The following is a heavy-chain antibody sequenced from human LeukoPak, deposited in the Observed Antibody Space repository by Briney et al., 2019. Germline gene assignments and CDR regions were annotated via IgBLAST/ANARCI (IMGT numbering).Heavy chain of an antibody. CDR3: ARGQDYGDYVSYYYYGMDV. J-gene: IGHJ6*02. CDR2: INHSGST. V-gene: IGHV4-34*01. Sequence: SETLSLTCAVYGGSFSGYYWSWIRQPPGKGLEWIGEINHSGSTNYNPSLKSRVTISVDTSKNQFSLKLSSVTAADTAVCYCARGQDYGDYVSYYYYGMDVWGQGTTVTVSS. CDR1: GGSFSGYY. D-gene: IGHD4-17*01.